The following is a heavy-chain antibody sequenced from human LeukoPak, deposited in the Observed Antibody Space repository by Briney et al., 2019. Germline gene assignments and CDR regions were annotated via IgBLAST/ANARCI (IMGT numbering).Heavy chain of an antibody. D-gene: IGHD6-19*01. CDR1: GFTFSNFW. V-gene: IGHV3-74*01. J-gene: IGHJ3*02. CDR3: ARDPRYSSGWYRDDAFDI. CDR2: INSDGTST. Sequence: GGSLRLSCAASGFTFSNFWMYWVRQAPGKGLVWVSRINSDGTSTTYADSVRGRFTISRDNAKNTVYLQMNSLRAEDTAVYYCARDPRYSSGWYRDDAFDIWGQGTMVTVSS.